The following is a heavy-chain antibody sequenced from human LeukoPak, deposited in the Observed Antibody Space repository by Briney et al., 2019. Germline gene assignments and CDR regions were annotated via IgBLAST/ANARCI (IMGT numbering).Heavy chain of an antibody. CDR1: GFTFSSYA. J-gene: IGHJ4*02. CDR2: ISYDGSNK. Sequence: GRSLRLSCAASGFTFSSYAMHWVRQAPGKGLEWVAVISYDGSNKYYADSVKGRFTTSRDNSKNTLYLQMNSLRAEDTAVYYCAREFLKGPVAGTRPNYWGQGTLVTVSS. V-gene: IGHV3-30-3*01. D-gene: IGHD6-19*01. CDR3: AREFLKGPVAGTRPNY.